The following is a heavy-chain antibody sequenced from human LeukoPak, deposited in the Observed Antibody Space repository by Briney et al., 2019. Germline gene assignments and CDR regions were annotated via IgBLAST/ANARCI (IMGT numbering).Heavy chain of an antibody. CDR3: ARFTGTTRCFDY. J-gene: IGHJ4*02. CDR2: IYYSGST. V-gene: IGHV4-31*03. Sequence: SETLSLTCTVSGGSISSGGYYWSWSRQHPGKGLEWIGYIYYSGSTYYNPSLKSRVTISVDTSKNQFSLKLTSVTAADTAVYYCARFTGTTRCFDYWGQGTLVTVSS. CDR1: GGSISSGGYY. D-gene: IGHD4-11*01.